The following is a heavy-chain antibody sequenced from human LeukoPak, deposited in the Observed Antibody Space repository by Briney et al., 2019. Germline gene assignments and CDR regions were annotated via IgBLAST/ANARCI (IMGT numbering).Heavy chain of an antibody. CDR1: GGSISSSSYY. Sequence: PSETLSLTCTVSGGSISSSSYYWGWIRQPPGKGLEWIGSIYYSGSTYYNPSLKSRVTISVDTSKNQFSLKLSSVTAADTAVYHCASRPRGLSSGWLDDYWGQGTLVTVSS. D-gene: IGHD6-19*01. V-gene: IGHV4-39*01. CDR2: IYYSGST. CDR3: ASRPRGLSSGWLDDY. J-gene: IGHJ4*02.